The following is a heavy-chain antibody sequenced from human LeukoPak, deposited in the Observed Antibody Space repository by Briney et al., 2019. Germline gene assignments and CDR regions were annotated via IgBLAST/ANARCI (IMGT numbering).Heavy chain of an antibody. V-gene: IGHV3-23*01. CDR1: GFTFSSYA. CDR2: ISGSGGST. J-gene: IGHJ6*02. Sequence: GGSLRLSCAASGFTFSSYAMSWVRQAPGKGLEWVSAISGSGGSTYYADSVKGQFTISRDNSKNTLYLQMNSLRAEDTAVYYCASVFWSGYYGGEDYYYGMDVWGQGTTVTVSS. D-gene: IGHD3-3*01. CDR3: ASVFWSGYYGGEDYYYGMDV.